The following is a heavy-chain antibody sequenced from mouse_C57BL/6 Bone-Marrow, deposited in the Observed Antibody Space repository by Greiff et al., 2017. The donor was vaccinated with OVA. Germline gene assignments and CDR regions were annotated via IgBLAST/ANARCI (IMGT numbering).Heavy chain of an antibody. CDR2: INPNNGGT. CDR1: GYTFTDYN. Sequence: SGPELVKPGASVKIPCKASGYTFTDYNMDWVKQSHGKSLEWIGDINPNNGGTIYNQKFKGKATLTVDKSSSTAYMELRSLTSEDTAVYYCARSSLLYYSNYVWYFDVWGTGTTVTVSS. D-gene: IGHD2-5*01. J-gene: IGHJ1*03. V-gene: IGHV1-18*01. CDR3: ARSSLLYYSNYVWYFDV.